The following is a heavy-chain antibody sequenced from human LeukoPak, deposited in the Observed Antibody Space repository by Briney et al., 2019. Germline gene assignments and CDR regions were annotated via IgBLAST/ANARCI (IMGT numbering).Heavy chain of an antibody. D-gene: IGHD3-10*01. CDR3: AIGEGNDYYGMDV. V-gene: IGHV3-30-3*01. Sequence: KPGGSLRLSCAASGFTFSSYAMHWVRQAPGKGLEWVAVISYDGSNKYYADSVKGRFTISRGNSKNTLYLQMNSLRAEDTAVYYCAIGEGNDYYGMDVWGQGTTVTVSS. CDR1: GFTFSSYA. CDR2: ISYDGSNK. J-gene: IGHJ6*02.